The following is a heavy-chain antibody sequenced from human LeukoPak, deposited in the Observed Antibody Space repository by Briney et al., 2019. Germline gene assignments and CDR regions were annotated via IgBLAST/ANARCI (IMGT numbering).Heavy chain of an antibody. CDR1: GGSFSGYY. CDR3: ARGLYQSKGRYFDY. CDR2: INHSGST. Sequence: SETLSLTCPVYGGSFSGYYWSWIRQPPGKGLEWIGEINHSGSTNYNPSLKSRVTISVDTSKNQFSLKLSSVTAADTAVYYCARGLYQSKGRYFDYWGQGTLVTVSS. J-gene: IGHJ4*02. D-gene: IGHD2-2*01. V-gene: IGHV4-34*01.